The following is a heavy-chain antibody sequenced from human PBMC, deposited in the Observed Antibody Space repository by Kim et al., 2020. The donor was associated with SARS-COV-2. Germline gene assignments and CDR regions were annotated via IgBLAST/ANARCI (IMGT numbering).Heavy chain of an antibody. D-gene: IGHD4-17*01. Sequence: GGSLRLSCAASGFIVSSNYMSWVRQAPGKGLEWVSVLYSGGSTFYADSVKGRFTISRDNSKNTLYLQMNSMRAEDTAVYYCARDYGDWFFDYWSQGTLVTVSS. J-gene: IGHJ4*02. CDR3: ARDYGDWFFDY. V-gene: IGHV3-66*01. CDR1: GFIVSSNY. CDR2: LYSGGST.